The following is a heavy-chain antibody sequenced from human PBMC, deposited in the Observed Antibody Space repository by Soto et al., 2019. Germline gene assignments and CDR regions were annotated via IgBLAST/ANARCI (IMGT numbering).Heavy chain of an antibody. V-gene: IGHV6-1*01. CDR2: TYYRSKWYN. J-gene: IGHJ5*02. CDR1: GDSVSTNYAT. CDR3: AKLGPYGSESYSFRYNWLDP. D-gene: IGHD3-10*01. Sequence: SQTLSLTCAISGDSVSTNYATWDWIRQSPSRGLEWLGRTYYRSKWYNDYALSVKGRITINPDTSNNQLSLQLNSVTPDDTAVYHCAKLGPYGSESYSFRYNWLDPWGQGTLVTVSS.